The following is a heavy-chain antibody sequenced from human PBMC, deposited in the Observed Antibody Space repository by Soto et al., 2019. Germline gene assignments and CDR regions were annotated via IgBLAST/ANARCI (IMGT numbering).Heavy chain of an antibody. CDR3: ARVGSGYDSFYFDY. Sequence: PSETLSLTCTVSGGSISSGGYYWSWIRQHPGKGLEWIGYIYYSGSTYYNPSLKSRVTISVDTSKNQFSLKLSSVTAADTAVYYCARVGSGYDSFYFDYWGQGTLVTVSS. D-gene: IGHD5-12*01. CDR2: IYYSGST. V-gene: IGHV4-31*03. CDR1: GGSISSGGYY. J-gene: IGHJ4*02.